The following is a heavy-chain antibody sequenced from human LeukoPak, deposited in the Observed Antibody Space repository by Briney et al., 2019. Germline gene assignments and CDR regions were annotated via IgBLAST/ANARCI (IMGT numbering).Heavy chain of an antibody. J-gene: IGHJ6*03. CDR2: IYYSGST. D-gene: IGHD1-26*01. CDR3: ARLGSYCDYYYYMDV. CDR1: GGYLSSSSYY. Sequence: SETLSLTCTVPGGYLSSSSYYWGWIRQPPGKGLEWIGSIYYSGSTYYNPSLKSRVTISVDTSKNQFSLKLSSVTAADTAVYYCARLGSYCDYYYYMDVWGKGTTVTVSS. V-gene: IGHV4-39*01.